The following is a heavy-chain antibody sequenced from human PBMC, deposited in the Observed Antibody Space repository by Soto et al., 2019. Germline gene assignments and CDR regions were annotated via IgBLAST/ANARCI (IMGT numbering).Heavy chain of an antibody. Sequence: QVQLQESGPGLVKPSQTLSLTCSVSGESISSGGYYWSWIRHHPEKGLEWIGYIYDSESAYYNPSLKRRVTISMDTSKNHFAMRLSSVTAADTAVYYCARASSSSSAADYWGQGTLATVSS. CDR2: IYDSESA. CDR3: ARASSSSSAADY. V-gene: IGHV4-31*03. D-gene: IGHD6-6*01. J-gene: IGHJ4*02. CDR1: GESISSGGYY.